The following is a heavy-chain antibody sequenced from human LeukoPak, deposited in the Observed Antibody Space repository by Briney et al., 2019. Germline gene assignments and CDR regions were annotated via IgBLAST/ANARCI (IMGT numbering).Heavy chain of an antibody. J-gene: IGHJ4*02. D-gene: IGHD5-12*01. CDR1: GFTFDDYA. V-gene: IGHV3-9*01. CDR3: AINGGGDSGYGNFDY. CDR2: ISWNSGSI. Sequence: GRSLRLSCAASGFTFDDYAMHWVRQAPGKGLEWVSGISWNSGSIGYADSVKGRFTTSRDNAKNSLYLQMNSLRAEDTALYYCAINGGGDSGYGNFDYWGQGTLVTVSS.